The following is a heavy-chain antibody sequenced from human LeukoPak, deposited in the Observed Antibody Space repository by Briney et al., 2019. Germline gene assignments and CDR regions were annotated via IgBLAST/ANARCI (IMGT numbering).Heavy chain of an antibody. V-gene: IGHV4-4*02. D-gene: IGHD3-9*01. CDR3: ARHQPRLRYFDWSPLSMDV. Sequence: PSETLSLTCAVSGGSISSSNWWSWVRQPPGKGLEWIGEIYHSGSTNYNPSLKSRVTISVDKSKNQFSLKLSSVTAADTAVYYCARHQPRLRYFDWSPLSMDVWGQGTTVTVSS. CDR2: IYHSGST. CDR1: GGSISSSNW. J-gene: IGHJ6*02.